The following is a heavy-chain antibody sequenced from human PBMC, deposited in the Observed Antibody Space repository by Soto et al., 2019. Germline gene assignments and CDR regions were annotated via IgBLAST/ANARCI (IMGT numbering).Heavy chain of an antibody. Sequence: SQTLSLTCAISGDIVSSNSAAWNWIRQSPSRGLEWLGRTYYRSKWYNDYAVSVKSRITINPDTSKNQFSLQLNSVTPEDTAVYYCARDLYSSSSYYPRRSLFGMDVWGQGTTVTVSS. V-gene: IGHV6-1*01. J-gene: IGHJ6*02. CDR1: GDIVSSNSAA. CDR3: ARDLYSSSSYYPRRSLFGMDV. CDR2: TYYRSKWYN. D-gene: IGHD6-13*01.